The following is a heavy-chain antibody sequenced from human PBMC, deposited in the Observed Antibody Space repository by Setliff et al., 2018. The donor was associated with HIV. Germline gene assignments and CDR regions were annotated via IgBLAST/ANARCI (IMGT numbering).Heavy chain of an antibody. CDR1: GFTFSDHY. D-gene: IGHD3-10*01. CDR3: AVWIREVIS. CDR2: TKNKDNSFTT. V-gene: IGHV3-72*01. Sequence: GSLRLSCAASGFTFSDHYMDWVRQAPGKGLEWVGRTKNKDNSFTTEYAASVKGRFTISRDDSKNSLSMHMNSLKTEDTAGYYCAVWIREVISWGRGTLVTVSS. J-gene: IGHJ5*02.